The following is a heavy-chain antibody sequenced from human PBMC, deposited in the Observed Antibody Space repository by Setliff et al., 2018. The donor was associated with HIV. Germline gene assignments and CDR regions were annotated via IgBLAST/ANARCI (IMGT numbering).Heavy chain of an antibody. CDR2: ITHSGST. Sequence: SETLSLTCAVYGGSFSGYYWTWIRQPPGKGLEWIGEITHSGSTNYNPSLETRVTISVDTSKNQFSLKLSSVTAADTAVYYCARVNALIRAPFDYWGQGALVTVSS. CDR1: GGSFSGYY. J-gene: IGHJ4*02. CDR3: ARVNALIRAPFDY. V-gene: IGHV4-34*01.